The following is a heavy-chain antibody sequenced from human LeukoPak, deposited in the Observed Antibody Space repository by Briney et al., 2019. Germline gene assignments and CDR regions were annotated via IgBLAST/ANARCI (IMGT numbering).Heavy chain of an antibody. V-gene: IGHV3-30*02. CDR1: GFTFSDYD. CDR2: IRFDGNHK. CDR3: AREAFRVVVPAAEIDY. Sequence: GGSLRLSCAASGFTFSDYDIHWVRQAPGKGLEWVAFIRFDGNHKYYADSVKGRFTVSRDNSKNTLYLQMNSLRPEDTAVYYCAREAFRVVVPAAEIDYWGQGTLVTVSS. D-gene: IGHD2-2*01. J-gene: IGHJ4*02.